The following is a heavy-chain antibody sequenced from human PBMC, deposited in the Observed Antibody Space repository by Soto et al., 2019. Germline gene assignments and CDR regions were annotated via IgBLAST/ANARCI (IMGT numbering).Heavy chain of an antibody. CDR1: GGSFTSNNW. CDR2: IYRTGST. V-gene: IGHV4-4*02. Sequence: PSETLSLTCAVSGGSFTSNNWWTWVRQPPGQGLEWIGEIYRTGSTNSNPSLKSRVTISLDKSENQFSLKVTSLTAADTAVYYCARRDPGTSVDYWGQGTLVTVSS. J-gene: IGHJ4*02. D-gene: IGHD1-7*01. CDR3: ARRDPGTSVDY.